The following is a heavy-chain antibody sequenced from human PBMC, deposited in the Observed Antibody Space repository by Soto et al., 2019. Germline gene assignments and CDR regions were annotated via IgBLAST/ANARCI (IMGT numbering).Heavy chain of an antibody. J-gene: IGHJ4*02. CDR3: AKGQVVVAATATLDY. D-gene: IGHD2-15*01. Sequence: GGSMRLSCAASGFTFSSYAMSWVRQDPGKGLEWVSAISGSGGSTYYADSVKGRFTISRDNSKNTLYLQMNSLRAEDTAVYYCAKGQVVVAATATLDYWGQGTLVTVSS. V-gene: IGHV3-23*01. CDR1: GFTFSSYA. CDR2: ISGSGGST.